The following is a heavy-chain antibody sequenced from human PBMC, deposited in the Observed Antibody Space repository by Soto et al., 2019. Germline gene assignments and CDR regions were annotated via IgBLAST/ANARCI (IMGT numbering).Heavy chain of an antibody. CDR3: AIAYPTYS. Sequence: SEPLSLTCTVSGGSISSSGCCWSWIRQPPGKGLEWMGYIYYSGGTNYNPSLKSRVTMSLDTSKNTLYLQMNSLRAEDKAVYYCAIAYPTYSWGQGTLVTVSS. J-gene: IGHJ4*02. V-gene: IGHV4-61*08. CDR1: GGSISSSGCC. CDR2: IYYSGGT. D-gene: IGHD2-21*01.